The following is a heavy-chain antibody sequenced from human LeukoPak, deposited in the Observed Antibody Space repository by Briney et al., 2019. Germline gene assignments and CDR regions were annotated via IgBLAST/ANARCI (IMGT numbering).Heavy chain of an antibody. CDR2: MNPNSGNT. D-gene: IGHD4-17*01. V-gene: IGHV1-8*01. CDR1: GYTFTSYD. J-gene: IGHJ4*02. CDR3: ATDIYGDYSFDY. Sequence: GASVKVSCKASGYTFTSYDINWVRQATGQGLEWMGWMNPNSGNTGYAQKFQGRVTMTRNTSISTAYMELSSLRSEDTAVYYCATDIYGDYSFDYWGQGTLVTVSS.